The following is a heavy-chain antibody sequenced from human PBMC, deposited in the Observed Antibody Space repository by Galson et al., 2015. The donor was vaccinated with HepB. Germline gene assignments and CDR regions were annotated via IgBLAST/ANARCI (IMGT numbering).Heavy chain of an antibody. CDR1: GYIFTTYW. D-gene: IGHD3-22*01. J-gene: IGHJ4*02. Sequence: QSGAEVKKPGESLKISCKGSGYIFTTYWIGWVRQMPGKGLESMGIIYPGNSDSRYSPSFQGQVTISADKSITTAYLQWSSLKASDSAMYYCARAIYDNSAFYHDYWGQGTLVTVSS. CDR2: IYPGNSDS. V-gene: IGHV5-51*01. CDR3: ARAIYDNSAFYHDY.